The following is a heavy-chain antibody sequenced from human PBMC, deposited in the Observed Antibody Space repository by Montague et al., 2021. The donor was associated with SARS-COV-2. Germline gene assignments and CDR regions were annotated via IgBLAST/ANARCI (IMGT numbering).Heavy chain of an antibody. J-gene: IGHJ2*01. CDR1: GGSISTYY. D-gene: IGHD5-24*01. Sequence: SETLSLTCTVSGGSISTYYWSWIRQPPGKGLEWIGYIYYSGSTNXXPSLKSRVTISVDTSKNQFSLKLSSVTAADTAVYYCARDGYNAHQNYWYFDLWGRGTPVTVSS. V-gene: IGHV4-59*12. CDR2: IYYSGST. CDR3: ARDGYNAHQNYWYFDL.